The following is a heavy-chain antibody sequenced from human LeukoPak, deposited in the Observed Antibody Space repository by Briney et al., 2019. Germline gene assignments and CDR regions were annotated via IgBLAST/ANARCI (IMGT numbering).Heavy chain of an antibody. V-gene: IGHV3-23*01. CDR3: AKDRADVVPTMVLDY. D-gene: IGHD5-12*01. Sequence: GGSLRLSCAASGFTFSTYAMTWVRQAPGKGLEWVSIISTSGDRIYYPDSLRGRFTISRDNSKNTLYLQMNSLRAEDMAVYYCAKDRADVVPTMVLDYWGQGILVTVSS. CDR2: ISTSGDRI. CDR1: GFTFSTYA. J-gene: IGHJ4*02.